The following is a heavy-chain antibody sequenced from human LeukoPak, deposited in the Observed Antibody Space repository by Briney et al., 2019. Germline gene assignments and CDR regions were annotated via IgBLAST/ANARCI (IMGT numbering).Heavy chain of an antibody. V-gene: IGHV3-7*01. D-gene: IGHD2-8*01. CDR3: ARGLSYCSNGICPFDY. J-gene: IGHJ4*02. CDR1: GFSFSSYW. Sequence: GGSLRLSCAPSGFSFSSYWMAWVRQAPGKGLEWVGNIKQDGSEQYYVDSLQGRFTISRDNAKNSLYLQMNSLRVEDTAVYYCARGLSYCSNGICPFDYWGQGTLVTVSS. CDR2: IKQDGSEQ.